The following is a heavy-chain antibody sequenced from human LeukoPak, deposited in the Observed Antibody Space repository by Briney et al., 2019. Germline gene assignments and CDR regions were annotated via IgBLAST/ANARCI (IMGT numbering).Heavy chain of an antibody. CDR3: ARVPRGYGYGLLDY. V-gene: IGHV4-30-4*08. J-gene: IGHJ4*02. CDR1: GGSISSGDYY. D-gene: IGHD5-18*01. CDR2: IYYSGST. Sequence: PSETLSLTCTVSGGSISSGDYYWSWIRQPPGKGLERIGYIYYSGSTYYNPSLKSRVTISVDTSKNQFSLKLSSVTAADTAVYYCARVPRGYGYGLLDYWGQGTLVTVSS.